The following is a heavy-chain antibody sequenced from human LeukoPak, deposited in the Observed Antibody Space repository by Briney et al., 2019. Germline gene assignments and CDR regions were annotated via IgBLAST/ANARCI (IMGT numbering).Heavy chain of an antibody. V-gene: IGHV1-2*02. CDR1: GYTFTGYY. CDR3: ARSRRVGNGEYPDY. J-gene: IGHJ4*02. D-gene: IGHD3-10*01. CDR2: INPNTGDT. Sequence: ASVKVSCKASGYTFTGYYMHWVRKPPGQGLEWMGWINPNTGDTNYGRKFQGGVTMTRDTSINTAYMELRSLRSDDTAVYYCARSRRVGNGEYPDYWGQGTLVTVSS.